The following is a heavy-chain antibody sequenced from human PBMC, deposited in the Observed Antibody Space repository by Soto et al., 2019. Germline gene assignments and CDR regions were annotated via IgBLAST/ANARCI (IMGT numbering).Heavy chain of an antibody. Sequence: ASVKVSCKASGYRFTSLDINWVRQTAGKGLEWMGWMQPSTGRTGYAQKFQGRVTMTRDTSINTAYMELTTLTSDDTAFYYCARGVSAGADYWGQGTLVTVSS. V-gene: IGHV1-8*01. D-gene: IGHD1-26*01. J-gene: IGHJ4*02. CDR2: MQPSTGRT. CDR1: GYRFTSLD. CDR3: ARGVSAGADY.